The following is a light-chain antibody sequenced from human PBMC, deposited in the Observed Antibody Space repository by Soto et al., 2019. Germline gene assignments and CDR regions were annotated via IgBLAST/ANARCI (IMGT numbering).Light chain of an antibody. CDR3: QQYGSSPRT. CDR2: GAS. Sequence: EIVMTQSPATLSASPGERATISCRASQSISSSLAWYQQKPGQAPRLLIYGASSRATGIPDRFSGSGSGTDFTLTISRLEPEDFAVYYCQQYGSSPRTFGGGTKVDIK. V-gene: IGKV3-20*01. J-gene: IGKJ4*01. CDR1: QSISSS.